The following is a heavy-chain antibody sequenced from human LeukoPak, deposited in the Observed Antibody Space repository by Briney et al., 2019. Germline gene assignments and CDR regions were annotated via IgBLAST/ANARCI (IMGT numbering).Heavy chain of an antibody. Sequence: SETLSLTCTVSGYSISSGYYWGWIRQPPGKGLEWIGSIYHSGNTYYNPSLKSRVTISVDTSKNQFSLKLSSVTAADTAVYYCARGRGYSYGLYYFDYWGQGTLVTVSS. CDR2: IYHSGNT. V-gene: IGHV4-38-2*02. CDR3: ARGRGYSYGLYYFDY. D-gene: IGHD5-18*01. J-gene: IGHJ4*02. CDR1: GYSISSGYY.